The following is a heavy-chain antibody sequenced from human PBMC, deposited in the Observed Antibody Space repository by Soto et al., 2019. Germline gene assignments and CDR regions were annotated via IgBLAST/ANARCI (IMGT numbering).Heavy chain of an antibody. CDR2: IRQSGST. CDR1: GQSFSGHT. J-gene: IGHJ4*02. V-gene: IGHV4-34*01. Sequence: QVQLQQWGAGLLKPSETLSLTCAVYGQSFSGHTWSWIRQSPGKGLEWIGVIRQSGSTYYNPSHTTRVTISADTSKNQFSLTLNTVTAADTGVFYCARGSGSAVIPGELEDVNYDYWGQGTRVSVSS. CDR3: ARGSGSAVIPGELEDVNYDY. D-gene: IGHD2-2*01.